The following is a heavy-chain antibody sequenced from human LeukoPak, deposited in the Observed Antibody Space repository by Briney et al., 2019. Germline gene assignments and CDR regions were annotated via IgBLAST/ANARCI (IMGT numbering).Heavy chain of an antibody. V-gene: IGHV4-59*01. CDR2: IYYSGST. D-gene: IGHD6-19*01. Sequence: KASETLSLTCTVSGGSISNYYWSWIRQPPGKGLEWIGFIYYSGSTSYNPSLKSRVTISIDTSKNQFSLKLSSLTAADTVVYYCASKPVAVDKFDYWGQGTLVTVSS. CDR3: ASKPVAVDKFDY. CDR1: GGSISNYY. J-gene: IGHJ4*02.